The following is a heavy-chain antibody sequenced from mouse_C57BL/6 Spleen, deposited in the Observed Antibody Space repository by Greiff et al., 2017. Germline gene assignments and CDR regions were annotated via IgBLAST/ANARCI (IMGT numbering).Heavy chain of an antibody. V-gene: IGHV14-2*01. CDR3: ARDYGSSDDY. CDR2: IDPEDGET. J-gene: IGHJ2*01. CDR1: GFNIKDYY. D-gene: IGHD1-1*01. Sequence: VHLKQSGAELVKPGASVKLSCTASGFNIKDYYMHWVKQRTEQGLEWIGRIDPEDGETKYAPKFQGRATLTADTSSNTAYLQLSSLTSEDTAVLYCARDYGSSDDYGGQGTTRTVSS.